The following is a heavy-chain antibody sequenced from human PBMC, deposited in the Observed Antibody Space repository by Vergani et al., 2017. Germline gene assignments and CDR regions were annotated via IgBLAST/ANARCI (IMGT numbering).Heavy chain of an antibody. CDR2: IIPIFGTA. V-gene: IGHV1-69*01. D-gene: IGHD6-13*01. Sequence: QVQLVQSGAEVKKPGSSVKVSCKASGGTFSSYAISWVRQAPGQGLEWMGGIIPIFGTANYAQKFQVRVTSTADESTSTAYMELSSLRSEDTAVYYCASSLRYSSSWFSFDYGGQGTLVTVSS. J-gene: IGHJ4*02. CDR3: ASSLRYSSSWFSFDY. CDR1: GGTFSSYA.